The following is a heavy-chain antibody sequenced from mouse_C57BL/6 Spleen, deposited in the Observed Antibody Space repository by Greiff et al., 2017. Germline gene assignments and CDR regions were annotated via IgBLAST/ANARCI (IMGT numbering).Heavy chain of an antibody. Sequence: QVQLQQPGAELVRPGSSVKLSCKASGYTFTSYWMHWVKQRPIQGLEWIGNIDPSDSETHYNQKFKDKATLTVDKSSSTAYMQLSSLTSEDSAVYYCARGVYYYGSSYHAMDYWGQGTSVTVSS. J-gene: IGHJ4*01. V-gene: IGHV1-52*01. CDR1: GYTFTSYW. CDR3: ARGVYYYGSSYHAMDY. CDR2: IDPSDSET. D-gene: IGHD1-1*01.